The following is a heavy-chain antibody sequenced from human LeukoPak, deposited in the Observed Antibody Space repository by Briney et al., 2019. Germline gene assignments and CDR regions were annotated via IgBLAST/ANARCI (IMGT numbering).Heavy chain of an antibody. D-gene: IGHD1-26*01. V-gene: IGHV1-69*13. CDR1: GYTFTSYG. CDR3: ARDLGVVGATGY. J-gene: IGHJ4*02. Sequence: ASVKVSCKASGYTFTSYGISWVRQAPGQGLEWMGGIIPIFGTANYAQKFQGRVTITADESTSTAYMELSSLRSEDTAVYYCARDLGVVGATGYWGQGTLVTVSS. CDR2: IIPIFGTA.